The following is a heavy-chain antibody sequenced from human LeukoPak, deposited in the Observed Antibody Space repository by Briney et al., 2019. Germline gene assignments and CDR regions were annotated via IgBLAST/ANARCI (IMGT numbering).Heavy chain of an antibody. CDR3: ARAGLRYCSSTSCYYFDY. D-gene: IGHD2-2*01. J-gene: IGHJ4*02. CDR1: GFTFEDYG. CDR2: INWNGGST. V-gene: IGHV3-20*04. Sequence: AGGSLRLSRAASGFTFEDYGMSWVRQAPGKGLEWVSGINWNGGSTGYADSVKGRFTISRDNAKNSLYLQMNSLRAEDTALYYCARAGLRYCSSTSCYYFDYWGQRTLVTVSS.